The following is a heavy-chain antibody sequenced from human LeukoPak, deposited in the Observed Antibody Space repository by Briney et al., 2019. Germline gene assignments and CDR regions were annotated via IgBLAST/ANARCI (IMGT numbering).Heavy chain of an antibody. D-gene: IGHD6-19*01. J-gene: IGHJ5*02. CDR2: INPNSGGT. Sequence: ASVKVSCKASGYTFTGYYMHWVRQAPGQGLEWMGWINPNSGGTNYAQKFQGRVTMTRDTSISTACMELSRLRSDDTAVYYCARDRYSSGWYLWFDPWGQGTLVTVSS. V-gene: IGHV1-2*02. CDR1: GYTFTGYY. CDR3: ARDRYSSGWYLWFDP.